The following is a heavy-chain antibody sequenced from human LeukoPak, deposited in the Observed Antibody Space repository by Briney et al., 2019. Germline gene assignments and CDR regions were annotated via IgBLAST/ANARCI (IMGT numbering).Heavy chain of an antibody. J-gene: IGHJ2*01. D-gene: IGHD3-22*01. CDR2: INPNSGGT. Sequence: ASVKVSCKASGYTFTGYYMHWVRQAPGQGLEWMGWINPNSGGTNYAQKFQGRVTMTRDTSISTAYMELSRLRSDDTAVYYCARVGYYDSSGYSFDLWGRGTLVTVSP. CDR1: GYTFTGYY. CDR3: ARVGYYDSSGYSFDL. V-gene: IGHV1-2*02.